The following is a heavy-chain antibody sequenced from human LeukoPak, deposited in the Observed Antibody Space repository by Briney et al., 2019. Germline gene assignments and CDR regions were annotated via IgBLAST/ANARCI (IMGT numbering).Heavy chain of an antibody. D-gene: IGHD2-2*01. Sequence: SETLSLTCTVSGYSISSGYYWGWIRQPAGKGLEWIGRIYTSGSTNYNPSLKSRVTISVDTSKNQFSLKLSSVTAADTAVYYCAREAHRPDIVVVPAAMPYYYYYMDVWGKGTTVTVSS. CDR2: IYTSGST. J-gene: IGHJ6*03. V-gene: IGHV4-61*02. CDR1: GYSISSGYY. CDR3: AREAHRPDIVVVPAAMPYYYYYMDV.